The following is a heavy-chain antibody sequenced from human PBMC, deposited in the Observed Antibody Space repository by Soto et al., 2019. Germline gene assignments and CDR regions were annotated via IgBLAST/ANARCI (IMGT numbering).Heavy chain of an antibody. CDR2: INPSGGST. CDR1: RYTFTSYY. J-gene: IGHJ3*02. Sequence: ASVKVSCKASRYTFTSYYMHWVRQAPGQGLEWMGIINPSGGSTSYAQKFQGRVTMTRDTSTSTVYMELSSLRSEDTAVYYCARDRGRDGYNNAFDIWGQGTMVTVSS. D-gene: IGHD5-12*01. V-gene: IGHV1-46*01. CDR3: ARDRGRDGYNNAFDI.